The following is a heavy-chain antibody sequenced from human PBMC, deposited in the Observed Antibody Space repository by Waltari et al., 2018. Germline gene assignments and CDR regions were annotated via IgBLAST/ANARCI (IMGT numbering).Heavy chain of an antibody. J-gene: IGHJ6*04. CDR1: GFIFSTYW. CDR3: ARDHYDSKDV. CDR2: IDNVDGIGT. V-gene: IGHV3-74*01. D-gene: IGHD3-3*01. Sequence: EVQLVESGGGLVQPGGSLRLSCEASGFIFSTYWMHWVRQGPGKGLVGVSRIDNVDGIGTSYAESVKGRFTISRDNAKNTLYLQMNSLRAEDTGVYYCARDHYDSKDVWGTGTTVTVSS.